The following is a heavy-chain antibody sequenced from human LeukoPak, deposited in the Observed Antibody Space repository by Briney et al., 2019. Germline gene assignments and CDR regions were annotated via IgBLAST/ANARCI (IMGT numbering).Heavy chain of an antibody. CDR2: IIPIFGTA. V-gene: IGHV1-69*06. J-gene: IGHJ4*02. Sequence: GASVKVSCKASGGTFSSYTISWVRQAPGQGLEWMGGIIPIFGTANYAQKFQGRVTITADKSTSTAYMELSSLRSEDTAVYYCATYRRPGRYSYGPQHLYYFDYWGQGTLVTVSS. D-gene: IGHD5-18*01. CDR1: GGTFSSYT. CDR3: ATYRRPGRYSYGPQHLYYFDY.